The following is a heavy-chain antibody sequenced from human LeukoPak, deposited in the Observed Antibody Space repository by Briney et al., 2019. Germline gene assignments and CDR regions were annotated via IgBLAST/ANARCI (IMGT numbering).Heavy chain of an antibody. J-gene: IGHJ4*02. V-gene: IGHV3-48*01. CDR3: ARGATYYDFWSGYNFDY. CDR2: ISSSSSTI. Sequence: GGSLRLSCAASGFTFSSYSMNWVRQAPGKGLEWVSYISSSSSTIYYADSVKGRFTISRDNAKNSLYLQMNSLRAEDTAVYYCARGATYYDFWSGYNFDYWGQGTLVTVSS. D-gene: IGHD3-3*01. CDR1: GFTFSSYS.